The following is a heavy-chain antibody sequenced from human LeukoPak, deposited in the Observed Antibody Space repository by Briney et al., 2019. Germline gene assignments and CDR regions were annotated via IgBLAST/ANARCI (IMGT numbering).Heavy chain of an antibody. V-gene: IGHV3-7*01. J-gene: IGHJ4*02. D-gene: IGHD1-26*01. CDR2: INQDGSEK. CDR3: ARDQINSSGNKPPFDY. Sequence: SGGSLRLSCAASGFTFSNYWMSRVRQTPGKGLEWVANINQDGSEKYYVDSVKGRFTISRDNAKNSLYLQMNSLRAEDTAVYYCARDQINSSGNKPPFDYWGRGTLVTVSS. CDR1: GFTFSNYW.